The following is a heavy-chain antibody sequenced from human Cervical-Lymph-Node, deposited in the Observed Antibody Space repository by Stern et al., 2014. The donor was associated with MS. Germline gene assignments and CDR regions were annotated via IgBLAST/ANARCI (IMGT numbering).Heavy chain of an antibody. J-gene: IGHJ4*02. CDR3: AKDISIAARTHCFDS. CDR2: ISWTSGNI. Sequence: EVQLVESGGDLVQPGRSLRLSCATSGFTFDDYAMHWVRPGPGKGLECVSGISWTSGNIGYAGSVKGRFTIHKANTTNFPVLQKDSLGPDDTALYYCAKDISIAARTHCFDSWGKGTLVTVSS. V-gene: IGHV3-9*01. CDR1: GFTFDDYA. D-gene: IGHD6-6*01.